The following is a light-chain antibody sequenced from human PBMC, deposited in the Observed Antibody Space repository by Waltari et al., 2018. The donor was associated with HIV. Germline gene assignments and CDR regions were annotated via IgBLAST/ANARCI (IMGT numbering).Light chain of an antibody. CDR1: SSDVGGYNY. CDR2: EVT. V-gene: IGLV2-8*01. J-gene: IGLJ2*01. Sequence: QSALTQPPSASGSPGQSVTISCTGTSSDVGGYNYVSWYQQHPGNAPKLIIYEVTGRPSGVPDRFSGSKSGNTASLTLSGLQAEDEADYYCSSYAGSNKLVFGGGTKLTVV. CDR3: SSYAGSNKLV.